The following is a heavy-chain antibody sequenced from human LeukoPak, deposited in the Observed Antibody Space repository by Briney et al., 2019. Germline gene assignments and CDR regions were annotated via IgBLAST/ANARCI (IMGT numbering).Heavy chain of an antibody. CDR1: GFTFSSYA. Sequence: PGGSLRLSCAASGFTFSSYAMSWVRQAPGKGLEWVPAISGSGGSTYYADSVKGRFTISRDNSKNTLYLQMNSLRAEDTAVYYCARGRRSYSSSWSDNIYYFDYWGQGTLVTVSS. CDR2: ISGSGGST. J-gene: IGHJ4*02. CDR3: ARGRRSYSSSWSDNIYYFDY. D-gene: IGHD6-13*01. V-gene: IGHV3-23*01.